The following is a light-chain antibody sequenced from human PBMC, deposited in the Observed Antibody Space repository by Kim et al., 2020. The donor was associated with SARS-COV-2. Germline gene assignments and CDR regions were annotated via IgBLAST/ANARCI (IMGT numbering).Light chain of an antibody. CDR2: GAS. Sequence: PGERVTLTCRTTQSVTVNYLAWYQQKFGQSPRLLIYGASSRATGIPDRFSGSGSGTDFTLTINRLEPEDFAVYFCQQYGNSPVSFGQGTRLEIK. CDR3: QQYGNSPVS. V-gene: IGKV3-20*01. CDR1: QSVTVNY. J-gene: IGKJ5*01.